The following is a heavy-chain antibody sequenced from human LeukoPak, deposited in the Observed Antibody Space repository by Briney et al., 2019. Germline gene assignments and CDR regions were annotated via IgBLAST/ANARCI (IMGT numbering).Heavy chain of an antibody. CDR2: ISGSGGST. CDR3: GKGRAAAGTMSS. CDR1: GFTFSSYA. D-gene: IGHD6-13*01. Sequence: GGSLRLSCAASGFTFSSYAMSWVRQAPGKGLEWVSAISGSGGSTYYADSVKGRFTISRDDSKNTLYLQMNSLRAEDTAVYYCGKGRAAAGTMSSGGRGPLVTVSS. J-gene: IGHJ4*02. V-gene: IGHV3-23*01.